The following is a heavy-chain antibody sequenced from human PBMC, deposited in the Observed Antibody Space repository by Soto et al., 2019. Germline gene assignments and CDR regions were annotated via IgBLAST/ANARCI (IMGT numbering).Heavy chain of an antibody. Sequence: EVKLVESGGGLVQPGGSLRLSCAASGFTFSSYWMHWVRQAPGKGLVWVSRINSDGSSTRYADSVKGRFTISRDNAKNTLYLPMNSLRAEDTAVYYCARGGGYGSGSWYWGQGTLVTFAS. V-gene: IGHV3-74*01. D-gene: IGHD3-10*01. J-gene: IGHJ4*02. CDR2: INSDGSST. CDR3: ARGGGYGSGSWY. CDR1: GFTFSSYW.